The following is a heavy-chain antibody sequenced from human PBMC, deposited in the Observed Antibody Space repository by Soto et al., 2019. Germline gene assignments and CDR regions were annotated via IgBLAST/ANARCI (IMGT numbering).Heavy chain of an antibody. CDR1: GFTFTSYW. CDR3: ANHKGSPSSTAWASFDY. CDR2: IYPGDSDT. D-gene: IGHD2-2*01. Sequence: PGESLKISCKGSGFTFTSYWIAWVRQMPGKGLEWMGVIYPGDSDTSYSPSFQGQVIISADKSINTAYLQWNSLKASDTAMYYCANHKGSPSSTAWASFDYWGQGTLVTVSS. J-gene: IGHJ4*02. V-gene: IGHV5-51*01.